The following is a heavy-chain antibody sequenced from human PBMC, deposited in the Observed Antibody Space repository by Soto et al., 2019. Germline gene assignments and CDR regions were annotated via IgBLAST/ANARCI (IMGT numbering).Heavy chain of an antibody. V-gene: IGHV3-23*01. CDR3: AKDWGIEVACLLPY. Sequence: EVQLLESGGGLVQPGGSLRLSCAASGFTFRDNAMSWVRQAPGKGLEWVSGTSGSGSSTYYADSVKGRFTISRDNSKNTLYLQMNSLRAEDTGVYYCAKDWGIEVACLLPYWGQGTLVTVSS. D-gene: IGHD6-19*01. CDR2: TSGSGSST. J-gene: IGHJ4*02. CDR1: GFTFRDNA.